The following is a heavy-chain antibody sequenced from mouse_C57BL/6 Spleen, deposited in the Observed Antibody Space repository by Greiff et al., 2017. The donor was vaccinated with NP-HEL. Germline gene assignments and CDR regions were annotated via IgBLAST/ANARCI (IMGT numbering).Heavy chain of an antibody. Sequence: QLQESGPELVKPGASVKISCKASGYSFTDYNMNWVKQSNGKSLEWIGVINPNYGTTSYNQKFKGKATLTVDQSSSTAYMQLNSLTSEDSAVYYCARTTVVGRGIYFDYWGQGTTLTVSS. CDR1: GYSFTDYN. J-gene: IGHJ2*01. CDR2: INPNYGTT. D-gene: IGHD1-1*01. V-gene: IGHV1-39*01. CDR3: ARTTVVGRGIYFDY.